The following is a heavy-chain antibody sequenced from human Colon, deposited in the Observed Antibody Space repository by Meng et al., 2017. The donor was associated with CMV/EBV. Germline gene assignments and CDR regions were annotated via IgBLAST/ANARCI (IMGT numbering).Heavy chain of an antibody. V-gene: IGHV3-53*01. J-gene: IGHJ4*02. D-gene: IGHD1-14*01. CDR3: ASHTHYAGNPPGTHNC. Sequence: GGSLRLSCAASGFTFSNYWMHWVRQAPGKGLEWVSVLYSDGSTLGAYTHYADSVKGRFTISRDNSKNTLYLQMNSLRAEDTAVYCCASHTHYAGNPPGTHNCWGQGTLVTVSS. CDR1: GFTFSNYW. CDR2: LYSDGST.